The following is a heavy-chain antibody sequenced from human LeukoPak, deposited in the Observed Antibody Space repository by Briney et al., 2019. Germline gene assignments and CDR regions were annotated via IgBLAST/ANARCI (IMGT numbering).Heavy chain of an antibody. CDR3: ARGKDVAPQAAGFDY. Sequence: ASVNLSFKASVYTFTSYGISWGRQAPGQGLGWMGWISAYNGHTNHAQKPQGRVTMPTDTSTSTAYMELRSLRSADPAVFYCARGKDVAPQAAGFDYWGQGPLVTVSS. V-gene: IGHV1-18*01. J-gene: IGHJ4*02. CDR1: VYTFTSYG. CDR2: ISAYNGHT. D-gene: IGHD6-13*01.